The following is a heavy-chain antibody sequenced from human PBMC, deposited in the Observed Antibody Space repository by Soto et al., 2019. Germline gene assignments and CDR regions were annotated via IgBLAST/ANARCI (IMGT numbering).Heavy chain of an antibody. Sequence: QVQLQESGPGLVKPLGTLSLTCAVSGNSISSENWWSWVRQAPGKGLEWIGEISYNGTTNYNPSLKSRVSVSADKSTNLFALRVASVTVADTAVYYCARTLVKRETWGMYRMNYLDSWGQGALVTVSS. V-gene: IGHV4-4*02. D-gene: IGHD3-16*02. CDR1: GNSISSENW. CDR3: ARTLVKRETWGMYRMNYLDS. CDR2: ISYNGTT. J-gene: IGHJ4*02.